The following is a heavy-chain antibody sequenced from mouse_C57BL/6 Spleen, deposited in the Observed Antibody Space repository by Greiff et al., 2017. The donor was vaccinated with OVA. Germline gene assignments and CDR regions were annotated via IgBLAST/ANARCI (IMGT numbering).Heavy chain of an antibody. Sequence: VQLQQSGPELVKPGASVKISCKASGYSFTGYYMNWVKQSPEKSLEWIGEINPSTGGTTYNQKFKAKATLTVDKSSSTAYMQLKSLTSEDSAVYYCARAPPLLSVGGFDYWGQGTTLTVSS. D-gene: IGHD2-1*01. V-gene: IGHV1-42*01. J-gene: IGHJ2*01. CDR1: GYSFTGYY. CDR2: INPSTGGT. CDR3: ARAPPLLSVGGFDY.